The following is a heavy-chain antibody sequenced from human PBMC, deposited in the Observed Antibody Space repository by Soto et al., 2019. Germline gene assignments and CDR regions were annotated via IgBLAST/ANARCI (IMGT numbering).Heavy chain of an antibody. J-gene: IGHJ4*02. Sequence: QVHLVQSRAEVKQPGASVKVSCKGSGYDFTTYGITWVRQAPGQGLEWMGWISAHNGSTDYAQKLQGRVTVTRDTSTSTAYMELMSLRSDDTAVYYCARGRYGDYWGQGALVTVSS. D-gene: IGHD1-1*01. V-gene: IGHV1-18*01. CDR2: ISAHNGST. CDR1: GYDFTTYG. CDR3: ARGRYGDY.